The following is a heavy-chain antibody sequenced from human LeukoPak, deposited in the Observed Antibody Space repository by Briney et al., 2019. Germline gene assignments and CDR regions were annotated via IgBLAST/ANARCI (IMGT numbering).Heavy chain of an antibody. CDR2: IRYDGSNK. D-gene: IGHD2-15*01. J-gene: IGHJ6*03. CDR3: AKNGDRGAYCTGGTCYPYFYYYMDV. V-gene: IGHV3-30*02. CDR1: GFTFSSYS. Sequence: PGGSLRLSCAAYGFTFSSYSMNWVRQAPGKGLEWVAFIRYDGSNKYYADSVKGRFTISRDNSKNTLYLQMNSLRAEDTAIYYCAKNGDRGAYCTGGTCYPYFYYYMDVWGKGTTVTI.